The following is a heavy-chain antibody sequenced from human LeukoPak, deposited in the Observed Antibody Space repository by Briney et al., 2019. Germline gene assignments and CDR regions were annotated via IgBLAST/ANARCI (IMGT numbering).Heavy chain of an antibody. J-gene: IGHJ3*02. CDR3: ARGGSLHGFDI. V-gene: IGHV3-74*01. D-gene: IGHD5-12*01. Sequence: GGSLRLSCAASGFTYSSYWIHWVRQAPGKGLVWVSRIDSGGTNTIYADSVKGRFTVSRDNAKNTLYLQMNSLRAEDTAVYYCARGGSLHGFDIWGQGTVVTVSS. CDR1: GFTYSSYW. CDR2: IDSGGTNT.